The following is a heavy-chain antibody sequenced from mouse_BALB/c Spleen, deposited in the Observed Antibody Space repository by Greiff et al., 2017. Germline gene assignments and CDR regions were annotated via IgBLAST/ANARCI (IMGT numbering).Heavy chain of an antibody. CDR1: GYSFTSYW. D-gene: IGHD1-2*01. J-gene: IGHJ3*01. CDR3: ARRGITTAPWFAY. V-gene: IGHV1-59*01. CDR2: IDPSDSET. Sequence: QVQLQQSGPQLVRPGPSVKISCKASGYSFTSYWMHWVKQRPGQGLEWIGMIDPSDSETRLNQKFKDKATLTVDKSSSTAYMQLSSPTSEDSAVYYCARRGITTAPWFAYWGQGTLVTVSA.